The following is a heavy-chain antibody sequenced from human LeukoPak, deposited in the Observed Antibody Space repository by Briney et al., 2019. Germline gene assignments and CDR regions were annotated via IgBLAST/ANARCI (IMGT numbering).Heavy chain of an antibody. CDR3: ARHPYRTRAYYYDSSGYYTGAFDI. CDR1: GGSISSSSYY. J-gene: IGHJ3*02. D-gene: IGHD3-22*01. V-gene: IGHV4-39*01. CDR2: IYYSGST. Sequence: SETLSLTCTVSGGSISSSSYYWGWIRQPPGKGLEWIGSIYYSGSTNYNPSLKSRVTISVDTSKNQFSLKLSSVTAADTAVYYCARHPYRTRAYYYDSSGYYTGAFDIWGQGTMVTVSS.